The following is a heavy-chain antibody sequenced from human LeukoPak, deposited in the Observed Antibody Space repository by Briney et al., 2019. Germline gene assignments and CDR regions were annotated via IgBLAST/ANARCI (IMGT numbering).Heavy chain of an antibody. Sequence: GGSLRLSCAASGFTFSSYEMNWVRQAPGKGLEWVSYISSSGSTIYYADSVKGRFTISRDNAKNSLYLQMNSLRAEDTAVYYCARESWYYYYMDVWGKGTTVTISS. CDR1: GFTFSSYE. CDR3: ARESWYYYYMDV. CDR2: ISSSGSTI. J-gene: IGHJ6*03. V-gene: IGHV3-48*03.